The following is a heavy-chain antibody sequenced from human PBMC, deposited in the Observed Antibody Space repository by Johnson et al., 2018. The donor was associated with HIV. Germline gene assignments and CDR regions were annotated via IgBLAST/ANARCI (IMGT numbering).Heavy chain of an antibody. CDR3: AKDMVPWFGESPWAFDGFDI. V-gene: IGHV3-9*01. CDR1: GFNFSDYA. D-gene: IGHD3-10*01. Sequence: VQLVESGGGLVQPGMSLRPSCVVSGFNFSDYAMHWVRQVPGKGLEWVSGISWNSGSIGYADSVKGRCITSRDNAKKSLYLQMNSLRDEDTAIYFCAKDMVPWFGESPWAFDGFDIWGQGTMVNVSS. J-gene: IGHJ3*02. CDR2: ISWNSGSI.